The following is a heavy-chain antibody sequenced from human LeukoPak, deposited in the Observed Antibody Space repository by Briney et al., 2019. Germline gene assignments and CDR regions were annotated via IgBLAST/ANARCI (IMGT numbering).Heavy chain of an antibody. Sequence: GGSLRLSCAASGFTFSSYSMNWVRQAPGKGLEWVSSISGSSSYIYYADSVKGRFTISRDNAKNSLYLQMNSLRAEDTAVYYCARGSITGTKDFQHWGQGTLVTVSS. CDR2: ISGSSSYI. CDR3: ARGSITGTKDFQH. D-gene: IGHD1-7*01. J-gene: IGHJ1*01. CDR1: GFTFSSYS. V-gene: IGHV3-21*01.